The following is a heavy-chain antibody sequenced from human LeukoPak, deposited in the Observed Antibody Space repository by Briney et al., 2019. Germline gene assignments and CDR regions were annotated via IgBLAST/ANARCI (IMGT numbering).Heavy chain of an antibody. CDR3: ARAEPATANFDY. D-gene: IGHD2-21*02. CDR2: IYHSGST. J-gene: IGHJ4*02. Sequence: PSETLSLTCAVYGGSFSGYYWSWIRQPPGKGLEWIGYIYHSGSTYYNPSLKSRVAISVDRSKNQFSLKLSSVTAADTAVYYCARAEPATANFDYWGQGTLVTVSS. CDR1: GGSFSGYY. V-gene: IGHV4-34*01.